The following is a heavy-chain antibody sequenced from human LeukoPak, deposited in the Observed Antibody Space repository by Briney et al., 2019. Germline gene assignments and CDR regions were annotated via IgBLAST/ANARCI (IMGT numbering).Heavy chain of an antibody. Sequence: GGSLRLSCAASGFTFSDYYMSWTRQAPGKGLEWVSYISSSGSTIYYADSVKGRFTISRDNAKNSLYLQMNSLRAEDTAVYYCARDSPSIQLLYDWGQGTLVTVSS. CDR3: ARDSPSIQLLYD. V-gene: IGHV3-11*04. CDR2: ISSSGSTI. CDR1: GFTFSDYY. J-gene: IGHJ4*02. D-gene: IGHD5-18*01.